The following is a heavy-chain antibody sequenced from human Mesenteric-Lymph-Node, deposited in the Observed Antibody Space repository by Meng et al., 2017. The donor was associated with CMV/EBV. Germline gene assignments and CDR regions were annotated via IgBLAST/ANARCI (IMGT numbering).Heavy chain of an antibody. J-gene: IGHJ3*02. CDR2: IHSDGSSA. V-gene: IGHV3-74*01. CDR1: GFTFSGYW. Sequence: GESLKISCAASGFTFSGYWMHWVRQGPGRGLVWVSRIHSDGSSADYTDSVKGRFTISRDNAKNTLYLQMNSLRAEDTAVYYCIREGYYYISSDYYTAFDIWGQGTMVTVSS. CDR3: IREGYYYISSDYYTAFDI. D-gene: IGHD3-22*01.